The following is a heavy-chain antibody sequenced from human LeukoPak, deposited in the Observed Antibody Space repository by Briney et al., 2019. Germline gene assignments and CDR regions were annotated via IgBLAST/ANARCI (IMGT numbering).Heavy chain of an antibody. D-gene: IGHD1-26*01. V-gene: IGHV3-7*03. CDR2: IKEDGSKK. CDR1: GFTFSRYW. CDR3: ARYSGSYEVNYYYYYGMDV. Sequence: AGGSLRLSCAASGFTFSRYWMTWVRQAPGKGLEWVANIKEDGSKKNYVDSVKGRFTISRDNAKNSLYLQMNSLRAEDTAVYYCARYSGSYEVNYYYYYGMDVWGQGTTVTVSS. J-gene: IGHJ6*02.